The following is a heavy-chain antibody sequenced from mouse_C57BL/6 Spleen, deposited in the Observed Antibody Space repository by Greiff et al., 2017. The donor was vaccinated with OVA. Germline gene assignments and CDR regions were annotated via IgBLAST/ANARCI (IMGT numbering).Heavy chain of an antibody. Sequence: EVQLVESGGGLVKPGGSLKLSCAASGFTFSSYAMSWVRQTPEKRLEWVATISDGGSYTYYPDNVKGRVTIARDNAKNNLYLQMSHLKSEDTAMYYCARGGQLRYAMDYWGQGTSVTVSS. V-gene: IGHV5-4*01. J-gene: IGHJ4*01. CDR2: ISDGGSYT. CDR3: ARGGQLRYAMDY. CDR1: GFTFSSYA. D-gene: IGHD3-2*02.